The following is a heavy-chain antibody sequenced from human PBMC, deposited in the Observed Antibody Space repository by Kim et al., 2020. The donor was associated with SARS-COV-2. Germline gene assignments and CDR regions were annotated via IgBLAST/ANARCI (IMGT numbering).Heavy chain of an antibody. CDR1: GFTFSNAW. V-gene: IGHV3-15*01. D-gene: IGHD2-21*02. CDR3: TTGLLVVTDTTRDY. Sequence: GGSLRLSCAASGFTFSNAWMSWVRQAPGKGLEWVGRIKSKTDGGTTDYAAPVKGRFTISRDDSKNTLYLQMNSLKTEDTAVYYCTTGLLVVTDTTRDYWGQGTLVTVSS. J-gene: IGHJ4*02. CDR2: IKSKTDGGTT.